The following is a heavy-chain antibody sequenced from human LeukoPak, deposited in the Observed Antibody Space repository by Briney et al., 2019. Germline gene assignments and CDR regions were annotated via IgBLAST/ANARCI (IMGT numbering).Heavy chain of an antibody. CDR2: INPSGGST. CDR1: GYTFTSYY. J-gene: IGHJ4*02. V-gene: IGHV1-46*01. Sequence: ASVKVSRKASGYTFTSYYMEWVRQAPGQGLEWMGIINPSGGSTSYAQKFQGRVTMTRDTSTSTVYMELSSLRSEDTAVYYCARAAYYYGSGKAYFDYWGQGTLVTVSS. CDR3: ARAAYYYGSGKAYFDY. D-gene: IGHD3-10*01.